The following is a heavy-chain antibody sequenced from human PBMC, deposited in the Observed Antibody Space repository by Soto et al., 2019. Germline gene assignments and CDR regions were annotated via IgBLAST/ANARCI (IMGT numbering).Heavy chain of an antibody. Sequence: QVQLVESGGGVVQPGRSLRLSCAASGFTFSSYAMHWVRQAPGKGLEWVAVISYDGSNKYYADSVKGRFTISRDNSKNTLYLQMNSLRAEDTAVYYCARAGRGWFDPWGQGTLVTVSS. CDR1: GFTFSSYA. J-gene: IGHJ5*02. V-gene: IGHV3-30-3*01. CDR3: ARAGRGWFDP. CDR2: ISYDGSNK. D-gene: IGHD1-26*01.